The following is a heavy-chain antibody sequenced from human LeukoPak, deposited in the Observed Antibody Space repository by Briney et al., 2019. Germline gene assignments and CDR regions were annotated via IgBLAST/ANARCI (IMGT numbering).Heavy chain of an antibody. V-gene: IGHV3-30*02. Sequence: GGSLRLSCAASGFTFSSYGMHWVRQAPGKGLEWVAFIRYDGSNKYYADSVKGRFTISRDNSKNTLYLQMNSLRAEDTAVYYCAKVSRGPYYYYYMDVWGKGTTVTISS. CDR2: IRYDGSNK. J-gene: IGHJ6*03. CDR1: GFTFSSYG. CDR3: AKVSRGPYYYYYMDV.